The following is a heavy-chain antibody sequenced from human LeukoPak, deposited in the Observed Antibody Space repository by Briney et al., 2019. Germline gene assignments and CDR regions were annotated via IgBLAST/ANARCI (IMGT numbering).Heavy chain of an antibody. D-gene: IGHD3-9*01. CDR2: ISAYNGNT. Sequence: ASVKVSCKASGHTFTSYGISWVRQAPGQGLEWMGWISAYNGNTNYAQKLQGRVTMTTDTSTSTAYMELRSLRSDDTAVYYCAKEAHYDILTGRGWFDPWGQGTLVTVSS. CDR3: AKEAHYDILTGRGWFDP. J-gene: IGHJ5*02. CDR1: GHTFTSYG. V-gene: IGHV1-18*04.